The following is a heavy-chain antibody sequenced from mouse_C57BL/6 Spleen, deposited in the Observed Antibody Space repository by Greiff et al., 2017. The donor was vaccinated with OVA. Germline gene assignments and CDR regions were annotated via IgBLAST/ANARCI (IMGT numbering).Heavy chain of an antibody. CDR1: GYAFSSSW. V-gene: IGHV1-82*01. J-gene: IGHJ3*01. Sequence: QVQLKESGPELVKPGASVKISCKASGYAFSSSWMNWVKQRPGKGLEWIGRIYPGDGDTNYNGKFKGKATLTADKSSSTAYMQLSSLTSEDSAVYFCASRYYDYDDGFAYWGKGTLVTVSA. D-gene: IGHD2-4*01. CDR3: ASRYYDYDDGFAY. CDR2: IYPGDGDT.